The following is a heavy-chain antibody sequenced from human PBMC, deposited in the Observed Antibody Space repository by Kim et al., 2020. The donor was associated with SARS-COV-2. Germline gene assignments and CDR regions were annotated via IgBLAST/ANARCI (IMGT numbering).Heavy chain of an antibody. J-gene: IGHJ6*02. V-gene: IGHV1-58*01. CDR2: IVVGSGNT. Sequence: SVKVSCKASGFTFTSSAVQWVRQARGQRLEWIGWIVVGSGNTNYAQKFQERVTITRDMSTSTAYMELSSLRSEDTAVYYCAAADILTGYHYYYYYGMDVWGQGTTVTVSS. CDR1: GFTFTSSA. D-gene: IGHD3-9*01. CDR3: AAADILTGYHYYYYYGMDV.